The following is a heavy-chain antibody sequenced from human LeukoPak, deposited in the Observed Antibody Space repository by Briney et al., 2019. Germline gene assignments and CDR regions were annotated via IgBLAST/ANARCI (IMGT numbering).Heavy chain of an antibody. CDR3: ARGRSGSYYDY. CDR2: IYSGGST. J-gene: IGHJ4*02. CDR1: GFTVSSNY. V-gene: IGHV3-66*01. Sequence: PGGSLRPSCAASGFTVSSNYMSWVRQAPGKGLEWVSVIYSGGSTYYADSVKGRFTISRDNSKNTLYLQMNSLRAEDTAVYYCARGRSGSYYDYWSQGTLVTVSS. D-gene: IGHD3-10*01.